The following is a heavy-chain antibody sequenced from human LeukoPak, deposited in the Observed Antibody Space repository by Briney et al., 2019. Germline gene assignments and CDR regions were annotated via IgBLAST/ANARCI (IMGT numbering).Heavy chain of an antibody. J-gene: IGHJ6*02. V-gene: IGHV3-53*01. CDR1: GFTVSSNY. CDR3: ARDGTLYCSSTSCYPFYGMDV. D-gene: IGHD2-2*01. CDR2: IYSGGST. Sequence: GGSLRLSCAASGFTVSSNYMSWVRQAPGKGLEWVSVIYSGGSTYYADSVKGRFTISRDDAKNSLYLQMHSLRAEDTAVYYCARDGTLYCSSTSCYPFYGMDVWGQGTTVTVSS.